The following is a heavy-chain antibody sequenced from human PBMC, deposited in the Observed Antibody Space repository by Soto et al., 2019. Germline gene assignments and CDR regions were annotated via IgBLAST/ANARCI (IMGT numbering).Heavy chain of an antibody. CDR3: ETVRAAPLPALKYYYYYGMHV. Sequence: ASGKCSCKPTGYTFTSYGISWKRQAPGQGLEWMGWISAYNGNTNYAQKLQGRVTITTDTSSSTGYLELGGLRSGDKAVYYCETVRAAPLPALKYYYYYGMHVWGQGTTVTVSS. CDR1: GYTFTSYG. CDR2: ISAYNGNT. J-gene: IGHJ6*02. D-gene: IGHD6-13*01. V-gene: IGHV1-18*04.